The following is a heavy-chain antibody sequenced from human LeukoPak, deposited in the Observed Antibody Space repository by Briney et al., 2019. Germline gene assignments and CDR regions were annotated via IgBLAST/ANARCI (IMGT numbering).Heavy chain of an antibody. Sequence: GASVKVSCKASGYTFTSYGISWVRQAPGQGLEWMGWISAYNGNTNYAQKLQGRVTMTTDTSTSTAYMELRSLRSDDTAVYYCARESSSGWYRSGVYYFDYWGQGTLVTVSS. CDR2: ISAYNGNT. CDR1: GYTFTSYG. D-gene: IGHD6-19*01. J-gene: IGHJ4*02. CDR3: ARESSSGWYRSGVYYFDY. V-gene: IGHV1-18*01.